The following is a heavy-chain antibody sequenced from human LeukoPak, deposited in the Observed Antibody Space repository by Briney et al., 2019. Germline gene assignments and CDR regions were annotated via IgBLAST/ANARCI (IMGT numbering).Heavy chain of an antibody. Sequence: TSETLSLTCTGSGVSISGYYWSWIRQPPGQGLEWFAYIYYTGRTNYKPSLKSRVTISVDTSENQLSLELISVTAADTAVYFCARLVTSYDILTGYSYYFDSWGQGTLVTVSS. CDR1: GVSISGYY. V-gene: IGHV4-59*08. J-gene: IGHJ4*02. CDR2: IYYTGRT. CDR3: ARLVTSYDILTGYSYYFDS. D-gene: IGHD3-9*01.